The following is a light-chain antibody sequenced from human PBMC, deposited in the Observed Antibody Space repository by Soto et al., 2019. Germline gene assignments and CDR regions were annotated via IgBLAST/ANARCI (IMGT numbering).Light chain of an antibody. V-gene: IGLV2-14*01. Sequence: QSVLTQPASVSGSPGQSITISCTGTNNDVGAYPYVSWYQQHPGTAPKLIIYEVTNRPSGISDRFSGPKSGNTASLTISGVQAEDESDYYCSSFATSGTTVIFGGGTKLTVL. CDR2: EVT. CDR1: NNDVGAYPY. J-gene: IGLJ2*01. CDR3: SSFATSGTTVI.